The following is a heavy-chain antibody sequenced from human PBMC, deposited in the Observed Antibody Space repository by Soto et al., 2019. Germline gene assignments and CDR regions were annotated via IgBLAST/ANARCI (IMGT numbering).Heavy chain of an antibody. V-gene: IGHV4-30-4*01. Sequence: QVQLQESGPGLVKPSQTLSLTCTVSGGSISSGDYYWSWIRQPPGKGLEWIGYIYYRGSTYYNPSLKSRVTISVDTSKNQFSLKLSSVTAADTAVYYCARGITMVRGVTTNYYYYYGMDVWGQGTTVTVSS. CDR1: GGSISSGDYY. CDR2: IYYRGST. D-gene: IGHD3-10*01. J-gene: IGHJ6*02. CDR3: ARGITMVRGVTTNYYYYYGMDV.